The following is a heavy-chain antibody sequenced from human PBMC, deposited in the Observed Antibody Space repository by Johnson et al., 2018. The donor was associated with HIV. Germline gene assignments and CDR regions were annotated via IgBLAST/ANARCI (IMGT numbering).Heavy chain of an antibody. V-gene: IGHV3-NL1*01. CDR2: IYSGGST. J-gene: IGHJ3*02. Sequence: QVQLVESGGGLVQPGGSLRLSCAASGFTFSSYAMHWVRQAPGKGLEWVAVIYSGGSTYYADSVKGRFTISRDNSKNTLYLQMNSLRAEDTAVYYCAKGGSGNRDAFDIWGQGTMVTVSS. D-gene: IGHD1-26*01. CDR3: AKGGSGNRDAFDI. CDR1: GFTFSSYA.